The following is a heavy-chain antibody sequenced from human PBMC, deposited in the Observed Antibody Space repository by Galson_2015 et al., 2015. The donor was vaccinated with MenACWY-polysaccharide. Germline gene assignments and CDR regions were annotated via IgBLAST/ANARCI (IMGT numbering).Heavy chain of an antibody. Sequence: TLSLTCAVSGGSISSGGYSWSWIRQPPGKGLEWIGYIYHSGSTYYNPSLKGRVTISVDRSKNQFSLKLSSVTAADTAVYYCARSIAARGDFDYWGQGTLVTVSS. CDR2: IYHSGST. D-gene: IGHD6-6*01. V-gene: IGHV4-30-2*01. J-gene: IGHJ4*02. CDR3: ARSIAARGDFDY. CDR1: GGSISSGGYS.